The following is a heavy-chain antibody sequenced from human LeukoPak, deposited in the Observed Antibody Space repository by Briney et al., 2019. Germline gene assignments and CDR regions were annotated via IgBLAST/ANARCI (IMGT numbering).Heavy chain of an antibody. CDR2: INHSGST. J-gene: IGHJ5*02. Sequence: PSETLSLTRTVSGGSISSGSYYWGWIRQPPGKGLEWIGEINHSGSTNYNPSLKSRVTISVDTSKNQFSLKLSSVTAADTAVYYCARHFSSKFVIRTNWFDPWGQGTLVTVSS. CDR1: GGSISSGSYY. V-gene: IGHV4-39*01. CDR3: ARHFSSKFVIRTNWFDP. D-gene: IGHD3-16*02.